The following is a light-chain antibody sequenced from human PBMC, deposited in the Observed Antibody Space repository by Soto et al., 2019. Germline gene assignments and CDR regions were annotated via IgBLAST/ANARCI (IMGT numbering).Light chain of an antibody. CDR2: RNN. V-gene: IGLV1-47*01. CDR3: AAWDDSLRGYV. CDR1: SSNIGSNY. J-gene: IGLJ1*01. Sequence: QSVLTQPPSGYGTPGQRVTISCSGSSSNIGSNYVYWYQQLPGTAPKLLICRNNQRPSGVPDRFSASKSGTSASLAISGLRSEDEADYYCAAWDDSLRGYVFGTGTKVTV.